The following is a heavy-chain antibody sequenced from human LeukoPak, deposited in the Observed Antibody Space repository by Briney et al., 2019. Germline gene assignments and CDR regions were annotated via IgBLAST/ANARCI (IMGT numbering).Heavy chain of an antibody. CDR2: IYSGGST. CDR1: GFTVSNNY. V-gene: IGHV3-53*01. J-gene: IGHJ4*02. Sequence: PGGSLRLSCAASGFTVSNNYMSWVRQAPGKGLEWVSVIYSGGSTNYADSVKGRFTISRDNSKSTLYLQINSLRAEDTAVYYCAKDPFHWGTIYFDYWGQGTLVTVSS. D-gene: IGHD7-27*01. CDR3: AKDPFHWGTIYFDY.